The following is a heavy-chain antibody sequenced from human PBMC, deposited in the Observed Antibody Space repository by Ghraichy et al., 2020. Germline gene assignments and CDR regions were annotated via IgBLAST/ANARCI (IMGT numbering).Heavy chain of an antibody. Sequence: SETLSLTCTVSGGSISSYYWSWIRQPPGKGLEWIGYIYYSGSTNYNPSLKSRVTISVDTSKNQFSLKLSSVTAADTAVYYCASQLKATVTTFDIWGQGTMVTVSS. V-gene: IGHV4-59*01. CDR2: IYYSGST. CDR1: GGSISSYY. J-gene: IGHJ3*02. CDR3: ASQLKATVTTFDI. D-gene: IGHD4-17*01.